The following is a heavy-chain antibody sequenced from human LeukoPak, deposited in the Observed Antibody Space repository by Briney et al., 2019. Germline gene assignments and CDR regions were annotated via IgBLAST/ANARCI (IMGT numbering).Heavy chain of an antibody. J-gene: IGHJ4*02. CDR2: SNCDGSAT. Sequence: GGSLRLSCAASGFTFSTYWMHWVRQAPGKGLVWVGRSNCDGSATINADSVKGRFVIFRDNAKNTLYLQISSLRVEDTAMYYCARGWRGFEDYWGQGTLVSVSS. D-gene: IGHD3-9*01. CDR3: ARGWRGFEDY. V-gene: IGHV3-74*01. CDR1: GFTFSTYW.